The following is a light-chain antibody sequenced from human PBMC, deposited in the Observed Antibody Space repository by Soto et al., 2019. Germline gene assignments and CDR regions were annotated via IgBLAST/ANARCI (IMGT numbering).Light chain of an antibody. J-gene: IGLJ1*01. Sequence: QSVLTQPPSVSGAPGQRVSISCTGSNSNIGAPYDVHWYQHLPGAAPKLLIYGDNNRPSGVPDRFSGSKSGTSASLAITSLQAEDEADYYCQSYDISLHNYVFGTGTKLTVL. CDR1: NSNIGAPYD. CDR3: QSYDISLHNYV. V-gene: IGLV1-40*01. CDR2: GDN.